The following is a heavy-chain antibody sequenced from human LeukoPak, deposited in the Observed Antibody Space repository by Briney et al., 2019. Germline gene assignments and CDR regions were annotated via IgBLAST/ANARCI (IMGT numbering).Heavy chain of an antibody. D-gene: IGHD4-11*01. J-gene: IGHJ4*02. Sequence: PSETLSLTCAVYGGSFSGYYWSWIRQPPGKGLEWIGEINHSGSTNYNPSLKSRVTISVDTSKNQFSLKLSSVTAAGTAVYYCARGYSNYDYWGQGTPVTVSS. CDR3: ARGYSNYDY. V-gene: IGHV4-34*01. CDR1: GGSFSGYY. CDR2: INHSGST.